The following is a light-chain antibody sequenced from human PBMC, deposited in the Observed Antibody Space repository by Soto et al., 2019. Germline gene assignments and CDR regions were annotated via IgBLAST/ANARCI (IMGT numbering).Light chain of an antibody. CDR3: QEYNSYSPT. CDR2: GAS. Sequence: DIDMTQSPSALSASVGDRVTITCRASEDVSDWLAWYQQKPGQSPKLLIHGASTLESGVPSRFSGSRYGSQFTLTISSLLPDDLATYYCQEYNSYSPTFGPGTKVEIK. J-gene: IGKJ1*01. CDR1: EDVSDW. V-gene: IGKV1-5*01.